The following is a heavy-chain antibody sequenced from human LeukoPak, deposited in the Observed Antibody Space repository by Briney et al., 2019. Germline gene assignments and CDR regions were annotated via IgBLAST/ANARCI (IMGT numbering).Heavy chain of an antibody. J-gene: IGHJ4*02. CDR1: GGSISSNSYY. D-gene: IGHD3-3*01. CDR2: IYHSGST. Sequence: SETLSLTCAVSGGSISSNSYYWGWIRQPPGKGLEWIGSIYHSGSTYYNPSLKSRVTISVDTSKNQSSQKLSSVTAADTAVYYCARIPFGVVTKFDYWGQGTLVTVSS. CDR3: ARIPFGVVTKFDY. V-gene: IGHV4-39*07.